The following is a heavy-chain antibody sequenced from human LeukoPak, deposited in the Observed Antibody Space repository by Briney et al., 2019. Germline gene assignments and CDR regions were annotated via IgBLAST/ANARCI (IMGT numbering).Heavy chain of an antibody. Sequence: GASVTVSCKASGYTITGYYMRWVRQAPGQGLEWMGWINPNSGGTNYAQKFQGRVTMTRDTSISTAYMELSRLRSDDTAVYYCARGQRNYGSWSDLGNWFDPWGPGTLVTVSS. V-gene: IGHV1-2*02. J-gene: IGHJ5*02. D-gene: IGHD3-10*01. CDR1: GYTITGYY. CDR2: INPNSGGT. CDR3: ARGQRNYGSWSDLGNWFDP.